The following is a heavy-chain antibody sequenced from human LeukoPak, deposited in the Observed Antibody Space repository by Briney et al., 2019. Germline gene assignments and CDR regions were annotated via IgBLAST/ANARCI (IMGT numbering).Heavy chain of an antibody. J-gene: IGHJ4*02. V-gene: IGHV4-39*07. Sequence: SETLSLTCTVSGGSISSSSYYWGWIRQPPGKGLEWIGSIYYSGSTYYNPSLKSRVTISVDTSKNQFSLKLSSVTAADTAVYYCARGNSSGFRWGQGTLVTVSS. CDR1: GGSISSSSYY. CDR3: ARGNSSGFR. D-gene: IGHD3-22*01. CDR2: IYYSGST.